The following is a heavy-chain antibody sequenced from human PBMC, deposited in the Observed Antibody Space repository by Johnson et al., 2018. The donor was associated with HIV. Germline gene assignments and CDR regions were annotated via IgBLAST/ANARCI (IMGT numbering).Heavy chain of an antibody. V-gene: IGHV3-53*01. Sequence: VQLVESGGGLIQPGGSLRLSCAASGFTVSSNYMSWVRQAPGKGLEWVSVIYSGGSTYYADSVKGRFTISRDNSKKSLYLQMTSLRAEDTAMYYCAKRRVAGDDAFDVWGQGTMVIVSS. CDR2: IYSGGST. CDR1: GFTVSSNY. CDR3: AKRRVAGDDAFDV. J-gene: IGHJ3*01. D-gene: IGHD6-19*01.